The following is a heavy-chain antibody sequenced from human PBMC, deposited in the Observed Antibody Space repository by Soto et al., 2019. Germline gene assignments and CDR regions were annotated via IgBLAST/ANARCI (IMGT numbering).Heavy chain of an antibody. J-gene: IGHJ4*02. V-gene: IGHV4-39*01. Sequence: PSETLSLTCTVSGGSISSSSYYWGWIRQPPGKGLEWIGSIYYSGSTYYNPSLKSRVTISVDTSKNQFSLKLSSVTAADTAVYYCARPMNRIAAAGAFDYWGQGTLVSVSS. CDR3: ARPMNRIAAAGAFDY. D-gene: IGHD6-13*01. CDR2: IYYSGST. CDR1: GGSISSSSYY.